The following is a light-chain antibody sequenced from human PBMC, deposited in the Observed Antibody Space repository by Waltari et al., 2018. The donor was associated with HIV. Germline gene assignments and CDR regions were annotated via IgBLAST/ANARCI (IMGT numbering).Light chain of an antibody. CDR1: TSNIGQNT. CDR2: SNN. V-gene: IGLV1-44*01. CDR3: AAWDDSLNAVV. J-gene: IGLJ2*01. Sequence: QSVLTQPPSASGTPGQGVTISCSGSTSNIGQNTVNWYQQLPGTAPKLLIYSNNQRPAGVPDRFSGSKSGTSASLAITGLQSEDDTDYYCAAWDDSLNAVVFGGGTKLTVL.